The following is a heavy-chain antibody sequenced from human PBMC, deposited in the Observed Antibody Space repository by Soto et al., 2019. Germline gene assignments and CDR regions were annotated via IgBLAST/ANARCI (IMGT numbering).Heavy chain of an antibody. J-gene: IGHJ6*02. CDR2: IYHSGST. V-gene: IGHV4-4*02. D-gene: IGHD2-2*01. CDR3: ARVVGGYYYGMDV. CDR1: GGSISSSNW. Sequence: QVQLQESGPGLVKPSGTLSLTCAVSGGSISSSNWWSWVRQPPGKGLEWIGEIYHSGSTNYNPSLKSRVTIADDKSTNQFSLKLSSVPAADTAVYYCARVVGGYYYGMDVWGQGTTVTVSS.